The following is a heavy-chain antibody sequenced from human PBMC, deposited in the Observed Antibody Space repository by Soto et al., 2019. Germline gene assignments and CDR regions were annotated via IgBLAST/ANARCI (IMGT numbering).Heavy chain of an antibody. V-gene: IGHV3-73*02. J-gene: IGHJ4*02. CDR3: TRSVTGATAHFDS. CDR1: GFTFSGSA. Sequence: EVQLVESGGGVVQPGGSLKLSCAASGFTFSGSAMHWVRQSSGKGLGWVGRRRSKANSYATAYAASVKGRFTISRDGSKDTAYLQMNSLKTEATAVYYCTRSVTGATAHFDSWGQGTVVTVSS. CDR2: RRSKANSYAT. D-gene: IGHD1-26*01.